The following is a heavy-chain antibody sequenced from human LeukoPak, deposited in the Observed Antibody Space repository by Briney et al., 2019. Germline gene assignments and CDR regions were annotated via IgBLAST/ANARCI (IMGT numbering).Heavy chain of an antibody. V-gene: IGHV3-7*01. D-gene: IGHD1-14*01. J-gene: IGHJ4*02. CDR2: IKQDGSEK. Sequence: PGGSLRLSCAASGFTFSSYEMNWVRQAPGKGLEWVANIKQDGSEKYYVDSVKGRFTISRDNAKNSLYLQMNSLRAEDTAVYYCAREDLTGYLDYWGQGTLVTVSS. CDR3: AREDLTGYLDY. CDR1: GFTFSSYE.